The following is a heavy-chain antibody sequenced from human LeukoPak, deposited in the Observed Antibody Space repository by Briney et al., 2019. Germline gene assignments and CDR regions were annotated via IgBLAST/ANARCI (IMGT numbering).Heavy chain of an antibody. Sequence: SETLSLTCSVSRGSISSPNYYWGWSRQSPGKGLEWIVNIFYSGTTYYNPSLPSLKSRVTMSVDTSKNQFSLRLNSVTPADTAVYYCARAKGDYWGQGTLVTVSS. CDR1: RGSISSPNYY. J-gene: IGHJ4*02. CDR3: ARAKGDY. CDR2: IFYSGTT. V-gene: IGHV4-39*07.